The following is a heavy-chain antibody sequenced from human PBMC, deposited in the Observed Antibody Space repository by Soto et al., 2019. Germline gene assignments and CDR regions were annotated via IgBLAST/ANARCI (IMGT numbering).Heavy chain of an antibody. J-gene: IGHJ6*02. CDR1: GYRFTNYW. D-gene: IGHD4-4*01. CDR3: ARVTVGSHYYYYGMDV. Sequence: GESLKISCKGSGYRFTNYWMGWVRQRPGKGLEWMGLIYPGDSDTKNSPSFEGQVTMSVDRSINTAYLKLNSLKASDTAMYYCARVTVGSHYYYYGMDVWGQGTTVTVSS. V-gene: IGHV5-51*01. CDR2: IYPGDSDT.